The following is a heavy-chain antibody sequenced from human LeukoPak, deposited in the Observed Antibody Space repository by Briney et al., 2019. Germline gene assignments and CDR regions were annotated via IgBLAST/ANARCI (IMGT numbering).Heavy chain of an antibody. CDR1: GFTFSSYA. Sequence: GGSLRLSCAASGFTFSSYAVHWVRQAPGKGLEWVAVISYDGSNKYYADSVKGRFTISRDNSKNTLYLQMNSLRAEDTAVYYCARATVTLDYWGQGTLVTVSS. V-gene: IGHV3-30-3*01. J-gene: IGHJ4*02. CDR2: ISYDGSNK. D-gene: IGHD4-17*01. CDR3: ARATVTLDY.